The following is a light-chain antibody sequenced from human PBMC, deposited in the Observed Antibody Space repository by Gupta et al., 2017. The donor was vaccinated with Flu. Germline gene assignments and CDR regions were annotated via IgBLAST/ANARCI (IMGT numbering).Light chain of an antibody. CDR1: SSNIGSNF. Sequence: QSVLTQPPSASGTPGQRVIISCSGSSSNIGSNFVYWYQQVPGTTPKLLIYRNDQRSSGVPDRFSGSKSDTSDSLAISGLRSDDEADYYCAVWDDSLSGRVFGGGTKLTVL. J-gene: IGLJ3*02. V-gene: IGLV1-47*01. CDR2: RND. CDR3: AVWDDSLSGRV.